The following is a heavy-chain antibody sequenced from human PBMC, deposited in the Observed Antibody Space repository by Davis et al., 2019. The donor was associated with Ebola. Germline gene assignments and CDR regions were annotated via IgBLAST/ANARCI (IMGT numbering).Heavy chain of an antibody. D-gene: IGHD4-17*01. V-gene: IGHV3-23*01. J-gene: IGHJ4*02. CDR3: AREGDYWTGFDY. Sequence: GESLKISCAASGFTFSSYAMSWVRQAPGKGLEWVSAISGSGGSTYYADSVKGRFTISRDNSKNTLYLQMNSLRAEDTAVYYCAREGDYWTGFDYWGQGTLVTVSS. CDR2: ISGSGGST. CDR1: GFTFSSYA.